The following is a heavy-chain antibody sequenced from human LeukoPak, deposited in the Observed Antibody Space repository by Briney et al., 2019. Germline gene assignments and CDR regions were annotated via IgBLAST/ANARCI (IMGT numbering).Heavy chain of an antibody. V-gene: IGHV4-59*08. J-gene: IGHJ5*02. CDR2: VYYSGST. Sequence: SETLSLTCTFSVDSISTYYWSWIRQPPGKGLEWIGYVYYSGSTNYNPSLKSRATMSIDTSKNQFFLELSSVTAADTAVYYCVRHTWFGTRHWFDPWGQGILVTVSS. CDR1: VDSISTYY. D-gene: IGHD3-10*01. CDR3: VRHTWFGTRHWFDP.